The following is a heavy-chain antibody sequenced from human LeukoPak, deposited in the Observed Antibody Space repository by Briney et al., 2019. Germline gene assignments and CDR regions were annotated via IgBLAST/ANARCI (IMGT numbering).Heavy chain of an antibody. D-gene: IGHD2/OR15-2a*01. CDR1: GFTFSSYS. CDR2: ISSSSSTI. Sequence: GGSLRLSCAASGFTFSSYSMNWVRQAPGKGLEWVSYISSSSSTIYYADSVKGRFTISRDNAKNSLYLQMNSLTTEDTAVYYCARSLYRYDYWGQGTLVAVSS. V-gene: IGHV3-48*01. CDR3: ARSLYRYDY. J-gene: IGHJ4*02.